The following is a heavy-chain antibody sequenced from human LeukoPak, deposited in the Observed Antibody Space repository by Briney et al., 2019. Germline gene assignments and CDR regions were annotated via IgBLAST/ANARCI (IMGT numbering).Heavy chain of an antibody. Sequence: GGSLRLSCAASGFTFRTYWMSWVRQAPGKGLEWVASINQDESQKRYVDSVQGRFTISRDNTKNSLFPQMNSLRAEDTAVYYCARLKDDVTKLDYWGQGTLVTVSS. CDR3: ARLKDDVTKLDY. CDR1: GFTFRTYW. CDR2: INQDESQK. V-gene: IGHV3-7*01. J-gene: IGHJ4*02. D-gene: IGHD2-8*01.